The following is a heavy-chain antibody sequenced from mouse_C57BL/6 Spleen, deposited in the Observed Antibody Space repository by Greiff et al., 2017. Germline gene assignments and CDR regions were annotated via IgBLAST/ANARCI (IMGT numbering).Heavy chain of an antibody. J-gene: IGHJ1*03. CDR3: ARDPLITTVVAHWYFDV. V-gene: IGHV3-6*01. D-gene: IGHD1-1*01. CDR2: ISYDGSN. CDR1: GYSITSGYY. Sequence: EVQLQESGPGLVKPSQSLSLTCSVTGYSITSGYYWNWIRQFPGNKLEWMGYISYDGSNNYNPSLKNRISITRDTSKNQFFLKLNSVTTEDTATYYCARDPLITTVVAHWYFDVWGTGTTVTVSS.